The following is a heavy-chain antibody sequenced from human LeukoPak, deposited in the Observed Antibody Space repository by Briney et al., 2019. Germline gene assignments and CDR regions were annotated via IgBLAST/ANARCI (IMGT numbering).Heavy chain of an antibody. CDR2: INPNSGGT. CDR3: ARDPGDY. Sequence: ASVKVSCKASGYTFTSYDINWVRQATGQGLEWMGWINPNSGGTNYAQKFQGRVTMTRDTSISTAYMELSRLRSDDTAVYYCARDPGDYWGQGTLVTVSS. CDR1: GYTFTSYD. V-gene: IGHV1-2*02. J-gene: IGHJ4*02.